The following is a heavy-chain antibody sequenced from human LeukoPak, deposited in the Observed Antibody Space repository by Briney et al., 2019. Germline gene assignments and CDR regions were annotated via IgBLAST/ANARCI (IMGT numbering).Heavy chain of an antibody. CDR1: GFTFSSYG. J-gene: IGHJ4*02. CDR3: AKGSYGSGSYYDY. Sequence: QPGGSLRLSCAASGFTFSSYGTHWVRQAPGKGLEWVAFIRYDGSNKYYADSVKGRFTISRDNSKNTLYLQMNSLRAEDTAVYYCAKGSYGSGSYYDYWGQGTLVTVSS. V-gene: IGHV3-30*02. CDR2: IRYDGSNK. D-gene: IGHD3-10*01.